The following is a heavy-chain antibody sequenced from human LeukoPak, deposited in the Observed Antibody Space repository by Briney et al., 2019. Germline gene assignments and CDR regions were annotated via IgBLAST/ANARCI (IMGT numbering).Heavy chain of an antibody. CDR2: IFRDGNDK. D-gene: IGHD1-26*01. CDR1: GFTFNSYS. V-gene: IGHV3-7*01. CDR3: ASRIVGTPDYFDY. Sequence: PGGSLRLSCAASGFTFNSYSMNWVRQAPGKGLEWVANIFRDGNDKYYVDSVKGRFTISRDNAKNSLYLQLNSLRVEDTAVYYCASRIVGTPDYFDYWGQGTLVTVSS. J-gene: IGHJ4*02.